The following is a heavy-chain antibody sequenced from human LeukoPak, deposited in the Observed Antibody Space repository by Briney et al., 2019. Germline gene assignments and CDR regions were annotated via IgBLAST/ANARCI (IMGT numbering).Heavy chain of an antibody. J-gene: IGHJ4*02. V-gene: IGHV3-11*04. CDR1: GFTFRDHY. CDR3: ASSTIFGVPNDY. CDR2: ISTSSSSI. D-gene: IGHD3-3*01. Sequence: GGSLRLSCEASGFTFRDHYMTWIRQVAGKGLEWVSYISTSSSSIYYADSVKGRFTISRDNAKNSLYLQMNSLRAEDTAVYYCASSTIFGVPNDYWGQGTLVTVSS.